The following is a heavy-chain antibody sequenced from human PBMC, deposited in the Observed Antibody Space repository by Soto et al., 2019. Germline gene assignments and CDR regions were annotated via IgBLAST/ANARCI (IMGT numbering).Heavy chain of an antibody. CDR1: GLTFSSYW. V-gene: IGHV3-7*03. CDR3: VREDIVVINGMDV. Sequence: LRLSCAASGLTFSSYWMSWVRQAPGKGLEWVANIKEDGSEENYVDSLKGRFTISRDNAKNSLYLQMNSLRAEDTAIYYCVREDIVVINGMDVWGQGTTVTVSS. J-gene: IGHJ6*02. D-gene: IGHD2-15*01. CDR2: IKEDGSEE.